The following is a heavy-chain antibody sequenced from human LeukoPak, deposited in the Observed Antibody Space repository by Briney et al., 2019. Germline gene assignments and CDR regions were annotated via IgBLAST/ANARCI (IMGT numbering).Heavy chain of an antibody. CDR1: GYTFTSYG. J-gene: IGHJ4*02. CDR3: AGLSGSYLEESFGY. Sequence: GASVKVSCKASGYTFTSYGISWVRQAPGQGLEWMGWISAYNGNTDYAQKLQGRVTMTTDTSTSTAYMELRSLRSDDTAVYYCAGLSGSYLEESFGYWGQGTLVTVSS. D-gene: IGHD1-26*01. CDR2: ISAYNGNT. V-gene: IGHV1-18*01.